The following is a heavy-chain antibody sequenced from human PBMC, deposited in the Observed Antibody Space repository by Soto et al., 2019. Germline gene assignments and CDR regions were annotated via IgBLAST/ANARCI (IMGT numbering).Heavy chain of an antibody. D-gene: IGHD3-16*01. CDR3: ARGLGHSAPFLNYYMDV. V-gene: IGHV4-34*01. CDR2: INHSGST. J-gene: IGHJ6*03. CDR1: GGSFSGYY. Sequence: SETLSLTCAVYGGSFSGYYWSWIRQPPGKGLEWIGEINHSGSTNYNPSPKSRVTISVDTSKDQFSLKLSSVTAADTAVYYCARGLGHSAPFLNYYMDVWGKGTTVTVSS.